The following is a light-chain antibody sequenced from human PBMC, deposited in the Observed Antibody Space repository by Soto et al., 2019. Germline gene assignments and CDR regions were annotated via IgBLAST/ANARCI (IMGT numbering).Light chain of an antibody. CDR2: DAS. V-gene: IGKV1-5*01. J-gene: IGKJ1*01. Sequence: DIQMTQSPSTLSASLGNRVTITCRASQSVRSWLAWYQQKPGRSPKLLIYDASSLQGGVPSRFSGSGFGTEFTLTISSLQADDFATYYCQQYNSYSLSWTFGQGTKVDIK. CDR3: QQYNSYSLSWT. CDR1: QSVRSW.